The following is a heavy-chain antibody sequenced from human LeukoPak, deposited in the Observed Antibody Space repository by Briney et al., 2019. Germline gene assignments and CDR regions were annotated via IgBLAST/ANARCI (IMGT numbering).Heavy chain of an antibody. CDR1: GFTFSSYG. CDR2: ISYDGSNK. V-gene: IGHV3-30*18. Sequence: GGSLRLSCAASGFTFSSYGMHWVRQAPGKGLEWVAVISYDGSNKYYADSVKGRFTISRDNSKNTLYLQMNSLRAEDTAVYYCAKAIVVVVAAMIDYWGQGTLVTVSS. CDR3: AKAIVVVVAAMIDY. D-gene: IGHD2-15*01. J-gene: IGHJ4*02.